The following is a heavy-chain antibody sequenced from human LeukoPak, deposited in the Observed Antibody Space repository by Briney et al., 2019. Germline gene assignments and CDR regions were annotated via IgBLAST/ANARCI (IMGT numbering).Heavy chain of an antibody. J-gene: IGHJ4*02. V-gene: IGHV3-33*01. CDR3: ARDGVGATHNYFDY. CDR2: IWYDGSNK. Sequence: GGSLRLSGAASGFTFSSYGMHWVRQAPGKGLEWVAVIWYDGSNKYYADSVKGRFTISRDNSKNTLYLQMNSLRAEDTAVYYCARDGVGATHNYFDYWGQGTLVTVSS. CDR1: GFTFSSYG. D-gene: IGHD1-26*01.